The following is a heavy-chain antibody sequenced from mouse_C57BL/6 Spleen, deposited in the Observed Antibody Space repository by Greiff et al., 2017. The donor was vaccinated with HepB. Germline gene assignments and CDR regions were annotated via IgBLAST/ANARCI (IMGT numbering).Heavy chain of an antibody. D-gene: IGHD2-1*01. Sequence: EVQLQQSGPELVKPGASVKISCKASGYTFTDYYMNWVKQSHGQSLEWIGDINPNNGGTSYNQKFKGKATLTVDKSSSTAYMELRSLTSEDSAVYYCEGTGGNSGFDYWGQGTTLTVSS. CDR3: EGTGGNSGFDY. J-gene: IGHJ2*01. CDR2: INPNNGGT. V-gene: IGHV1-26*01. CDR1: GYTFTDYY.